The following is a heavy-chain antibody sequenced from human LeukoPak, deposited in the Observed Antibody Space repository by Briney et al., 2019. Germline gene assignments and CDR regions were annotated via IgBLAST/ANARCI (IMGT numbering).Heavy chain of an antibody. CDR2: ISGGGTST. CDR3: ATDPTSSGAFDF. V-gene: IGHV3-23*01. J-gene: IGHJ3*01. Sequence: GGSLRLSCRTSGFTFSNYAMSWVRQAPGKGLEWVSAISGGGTSTYYADSVKGRFSISRDNSKNTLFLQMNSLTTDDTAIYYCATDPTSSGAFDFWGQGTGVTVSS. CDR1: GFTFSNYA. D-gene: IGHD2-2*01.